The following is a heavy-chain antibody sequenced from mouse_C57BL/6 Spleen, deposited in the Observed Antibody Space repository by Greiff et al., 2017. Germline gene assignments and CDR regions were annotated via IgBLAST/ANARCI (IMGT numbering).Heavy chain of an antibody. J-gene: IGHJ4*01. CDR1: GYSFTSYY. CDR2: IYPGSGNT. D-gene: IGHD1-1*01. V-gene: IGHV1-66*01. CDR3: ARVAGSSYLYAMDY. Sequence: QVQLQQSGPELVKPGASVKISCKASGYSFTSYYIHWVKQRPGQGLEWIGWIYPGSGNTKYNEKFKGKATLTADTSSSTAYMQLSSLTSEDSAVYYCARVAGSSYLYAMDYWGQGTSVTVSS.